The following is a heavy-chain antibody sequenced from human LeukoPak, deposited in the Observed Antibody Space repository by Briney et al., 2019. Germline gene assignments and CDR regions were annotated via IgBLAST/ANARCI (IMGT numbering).Heavy chain of an antibody. CDR2: ISSSSTI. J-gene: IGHJ4*02. CDR1: GFTFSSYS. CDR3: ARGVTFGEIDY. D-gene: IGHD3-10*01. Sequence: GGSLRLSCAASGFTFSSYSMTWVRQAPGKGLEWVSYISSSSTIYYADSVKGRFTISRDNAKNSLYLQMNSLRAEDTAVYYCARGVTFGEIDYWGQGTQVTVSS. V-gene: IGHV3-48*01.